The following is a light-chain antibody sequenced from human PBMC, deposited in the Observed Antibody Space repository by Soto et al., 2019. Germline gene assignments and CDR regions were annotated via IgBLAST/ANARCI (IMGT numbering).Light chain of an antibody. CDR2: DVT. V-gene: IGLV2-11*01. CDR1: SSDVGGYNY. J-gene: IGLJ1*01. Sequence: QSVLTQPRSVSGSPGQSVTISCTGSSSDVGGYNYVSWYQQQPGKAPKLLIYDVTSRTAGVSDRFSGSKSGNTASLTISGLQAEDDGDYYCCSYAGTYTFFVFGTGTKVTVL. CDR3: CSYAGTYTFFV.